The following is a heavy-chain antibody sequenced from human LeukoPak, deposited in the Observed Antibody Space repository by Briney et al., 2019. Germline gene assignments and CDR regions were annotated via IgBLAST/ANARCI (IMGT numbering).Heavy chain of an antibody. CDR2: IYYTGTT. V-gene: IGHV4-39*07. CDR3: ARDKGPYGSGSFLDSGSP. CDR1: GGSISSSIYY. Sequence: SETLSLTCSVSGGSISSSIYYWDWIRQPPGKGLEWIGSIYYTGTTYYNPSLKSRVIISVDTSKNRFSLNLSSVTAADTAVYYCARDKGPYGSGSFLDSGSPWGQGTLVTVSS. D-gene: IGHD3-10*01. J-gene: IGHJ5*02.